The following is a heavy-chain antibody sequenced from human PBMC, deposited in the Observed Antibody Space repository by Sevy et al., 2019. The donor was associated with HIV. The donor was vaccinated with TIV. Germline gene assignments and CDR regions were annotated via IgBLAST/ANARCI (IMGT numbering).Heavy chain of an antibody. CDR1: GFTFSSYG. D-gene: IGHD6-19*01. J-gene: IGHJ4*02. CDR3: AKDRIAVAGSLRGHFDY. V-gene: IGHV3-30*18. Sequence: GGSLRLSCAASGFTFSSYGMHWVRQAPGKGLEWVAVISYDGSNKYYADSVKGRFTISRDNSKNTLYLQMNSLRAEDTAVYYCAKDRIAVAGSLRGHFDYWGQGTLVTVSS. CDR2: ISYDGSNK.